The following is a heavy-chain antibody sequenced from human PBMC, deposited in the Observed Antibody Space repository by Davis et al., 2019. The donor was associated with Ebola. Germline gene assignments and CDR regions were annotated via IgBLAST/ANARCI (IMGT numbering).Heavy chain of an antibody. CDR1: GFTFNYYA. D-gene: IGHD2-15*01. CDR2: IWYDGSRK. CDR3: AIPDCSGANYYSVYIKN. J-gene: IGHJ4*02. Sequence: PGGSLRLSCAASGFTFNYYAMSWVRQAPDKGLEWVAVIWYDGSRKYYGDSVKGRFTISRDNSNNLLYLQMNSLRAEDTAVYYCAIPDCSGANYYSVYIKNWGQGTLVTVSS. V-gene: IGHV3-33*08.